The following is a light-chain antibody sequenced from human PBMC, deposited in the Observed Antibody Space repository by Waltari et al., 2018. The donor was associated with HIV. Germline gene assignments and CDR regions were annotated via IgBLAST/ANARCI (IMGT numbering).Light chain of an antibody. Sequence: QSVLTQPPSASGTPGQRVSISCSGSSSNIGSNIVNWYQQLPGTAPKLLIYRNNQRPSGVPDRVSGSKSGTSASLAISGLQSEDEADYYCAAWDDSLNAWVFGGGTKLTVL. CDR1: SSNIGSNI. CDR2: RNN. CDR3: AAWDDSLNAWV. J-gene: IGLJ3*02. V-gene: IGLV1-44*01.